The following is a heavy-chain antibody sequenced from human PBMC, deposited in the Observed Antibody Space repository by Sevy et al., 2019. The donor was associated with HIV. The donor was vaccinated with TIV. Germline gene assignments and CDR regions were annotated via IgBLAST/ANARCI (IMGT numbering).Heavy chain of an antibody. D-gene: IGHD2-2*02. CDR2: ISYDGSNK. V-gene: IGHV3-30-3*01. Sequence: GGSLRLSCAASGFTFSSYAMHWVRQAPGKGLEWVAVISYDGSNKYYADSVKGRFTISRDNSKNTLYLQMNSLRAEDTAVYYCARDAGNHCSSTSCYIVVDYGMDVWGQGTTVTVSS. CDR3: ARDAGNHCSSTSCYIVVDYGMDV. CDR1: GFTFSSYA. J-gene: IGHJ6*02.